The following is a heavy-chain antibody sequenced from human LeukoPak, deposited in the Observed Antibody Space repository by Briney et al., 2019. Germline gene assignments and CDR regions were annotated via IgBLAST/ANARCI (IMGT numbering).Heavy chain of an antibody. CDR1: GGSFSGYY. J-gene: IGHJ4*02. CDR2: INHSGST. Sequence: SETLSLTCAVYGGSFSGYYWSWIRQPPGKGLEWIGEINHSGSTNYNSSLKSRVTISVDTSKNQFSLKLSSVTAADTAVYYCARAAWDIPHFFEYWGQGILVTVSS. CDR3: ARAAWDIPHFFEY. D-gene: IGHD1-26*01. V-gene: IGHV4-34*01.